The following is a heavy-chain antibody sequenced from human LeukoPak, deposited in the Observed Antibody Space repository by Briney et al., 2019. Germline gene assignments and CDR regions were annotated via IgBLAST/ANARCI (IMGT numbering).Heavy chain of an antibody. V-gene: IGHV3-74*01. J-gene: IGHJ5*01. CDR1: GFTFTNDW. D-gene: IGHD3-16*01. CDR3: VRGLGDS. Sequence: GGSLRLSCAASGFTFTNDWMHWVRQAPGKGPVWVSQISSDGSSATYADFVKGRFTISRDNAKNTLYLQMNSLRAEDTAVYYCVRGLGDSWGQGTQLIVSS. CDR2: ISSDGSSA.